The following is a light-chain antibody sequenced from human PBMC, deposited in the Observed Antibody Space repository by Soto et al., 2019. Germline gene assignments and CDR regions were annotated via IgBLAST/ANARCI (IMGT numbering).Light chain of an antibody. J-gene: IGKJ1*01. V-gene: IGKV1-5*01. CDR1: QSISSW. CDR2: DAS. Sequence: DIQMTQSPSTLSASVGDSVTITCRASQSISSWLAWYQQRPGKAPKVLIYDASSLQSGAPSRFRGSGSGTEFTLTISSLQPDDFATYYCQQYNIYPWTFGQGTEVEIK. CDR3: QQYNIYPWT.